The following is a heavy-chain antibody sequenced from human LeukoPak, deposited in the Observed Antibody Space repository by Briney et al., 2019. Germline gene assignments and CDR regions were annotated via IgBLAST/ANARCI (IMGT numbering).Heavy chain of an antibody. J-gene: IGHJ6*02. V-gene: IGHV3-7*01. Sequence: PGGSLRLSCAASGFTFSSYWMSWVRQAPGKGLEWVANIKQEGSEKYYVDSVKGRFTISRDNAKNSLYLQMNSLRAEATAVYYCARDPYSSGWPSYYYYGMDVWGQGTTVTVSS. D-gene: IGHD6-19*01. CDR2: IKQEGSEK. CDR3: ARDPYSSGWPSYYYYGMDV. CDR1: GFTFSSYW.